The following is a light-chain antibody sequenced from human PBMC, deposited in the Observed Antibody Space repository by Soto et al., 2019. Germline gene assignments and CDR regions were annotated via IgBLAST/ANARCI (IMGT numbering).Light chain of an antibody. Sequence: QSVLTQPPSVSGAPGQMVTISCTGSSSNIGAGYDVHWYQQLPGTAPKLLIYGNSNRPSGVPDRFSGSKSGTSVSLAITGLQAEDEADYYCQSYDSSLSGSYVFGTGTKVTVL. V-gene: IGLV1-40*01. CDR1: SSNIGAGYD. CDR3: QSYDSSLSGSYV. CDR2: GNS. J-gene: IGLJ1*01.